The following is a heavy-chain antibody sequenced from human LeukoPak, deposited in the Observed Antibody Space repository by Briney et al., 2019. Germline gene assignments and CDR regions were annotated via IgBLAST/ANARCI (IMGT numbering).Heavy chain of an antibody. CDR1: GYTFTDYY. CDR2: VDPEDGET. V-gene: IGHV1-69-2*01. Sequence: ASVKVSCKVSGYTFTDYYMHWVQQAPGKGLEWMGLVDPEDGETIYAEKFQGRVTITADTSTDTAYMELSSLRSEDTAMYYCATVLGATHFDYWGQGTLVTVSS. CDR3: ATVLGATHFDY. D-gene: IGHD1-26*01. J-gene: IGHJ4*02.